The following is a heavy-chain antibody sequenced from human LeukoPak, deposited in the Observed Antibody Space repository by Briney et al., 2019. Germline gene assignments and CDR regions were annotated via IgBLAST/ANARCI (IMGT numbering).Heavy chain of an antibody. D-gene: IGHD3-10*01. CDR1: GYSFTYYN. CDR3: TVWFGELTH. J-gene: IGHJ4*02. CDR2: IGPNSGGT. Sequence: ASVKVSCXASGYSFTYYNIHRVRLPPGQGLAWVGWIGPNSGGTNCAQKFQGRGTMTRDTAITTAYTELSRLRSHDTAMYYCTVWFGELTHWGQGTLVTVSS. V-gene: IGHV1-2*02.